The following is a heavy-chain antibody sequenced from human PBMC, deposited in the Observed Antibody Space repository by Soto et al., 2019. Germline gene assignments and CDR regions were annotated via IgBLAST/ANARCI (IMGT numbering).Heavy chain of an antibody. CDR3: ARGCGRNFDY. CDR1: GGSFSGYY. CDR2: INHSGST. Sequence: PSETLSLTCAVYGGSFSGYYWNWIRQPPGKGLEWIGEINHSGSTNYNPSLKSRVTISVDTSKNQFSLKLSSVTAADTAVYYCARGCGRNFDYWGHGTLVTVSS. D-gene: IGHD2-21*01. J-gene: IGHJ4*01. V-gene: IGHV4-34*01.